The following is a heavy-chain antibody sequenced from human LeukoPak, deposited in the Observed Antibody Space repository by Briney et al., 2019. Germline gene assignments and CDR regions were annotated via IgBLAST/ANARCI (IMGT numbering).Heavy chain of an antibody. J-gene: IGHJ4*02. CDR2: INSVGSST. V-gene: IGHV3-74*01. Sequence: PGGSLRLSCEASGFTFNTYSMNWVRQAPGKGLVWVSRINSVGSSTNYADSVKGRFTISRDNAKNTLYLQMNSLRAEDTAVYYCARDFDRYFFDYWGQGTLVTVSS. CDR3: ARDFDRYFFDY. CDR1: GFTFNTYS. D-gene: IGHD3-9*01.